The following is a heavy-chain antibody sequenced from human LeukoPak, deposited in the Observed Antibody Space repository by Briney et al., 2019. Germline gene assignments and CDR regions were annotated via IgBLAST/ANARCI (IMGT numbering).Heavy chain of an antibody. D-gene: IGHD2-2*01. CDR3: AKDIRSRTSYYYYYYMDV. CDR1: GFTFDDYA. V-gene: IGHV3-43D*03. Sequence: GGSLRLSCAASGFTFDDYAMHWVRQAPGKGLEWVSLISWDGGSTYYADSVKGRFTISRDNSKNSLYLQMNSLRTEDTALYYCAKDIRSRTSYYYYYYMDVWGKGTTVTVSS. CDR2: ISWDGGST. J-gene: IGHJ6*03.